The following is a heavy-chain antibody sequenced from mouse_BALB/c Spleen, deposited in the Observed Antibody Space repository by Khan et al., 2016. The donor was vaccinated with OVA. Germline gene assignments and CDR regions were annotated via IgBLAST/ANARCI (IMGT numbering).Heavy chain of an antibody. Sequence: VELVESGPGLVAPSQSLSITCTTSGFSLTNYGVHWVRQPPGKGLEWLVVICSDGSATYNSALKSRLSTSKDNSKNQAFLKMNSLQTDDTAMYYGARQASNHYYIMDYWGQGTTVTVSS. CDR2: ICSDGSA. V-gene: IGHV2-6-1*01. J-gene: IGHJ4*01. CDR3: ARQASNHYYIMDY. CDR1: GFSLTNYG.